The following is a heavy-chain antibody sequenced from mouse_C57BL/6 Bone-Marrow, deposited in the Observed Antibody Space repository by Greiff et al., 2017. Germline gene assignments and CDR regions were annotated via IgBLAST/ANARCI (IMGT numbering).Heavy chain of an antibody. CDR2: IDPNSGGT. D-gene: IGHD3-2*02. Sequence: VQLQQPGAELVKPGASVKLSCKASGYTFTSYWMHWVKQRPGRGLEWIGRIDPNSGGTKYNEKFKSKATLTVDKPSSTAYMQRSSLTSEDSAVYYCARDSRAQVYYYAMDYWGQGTSVTVSS. V-gene: IGHV1-72*01. J-gene: IGHJ4*01. CDR1: GYTFTSYW. CDR3: ARDSRAQVYYYAMDY.